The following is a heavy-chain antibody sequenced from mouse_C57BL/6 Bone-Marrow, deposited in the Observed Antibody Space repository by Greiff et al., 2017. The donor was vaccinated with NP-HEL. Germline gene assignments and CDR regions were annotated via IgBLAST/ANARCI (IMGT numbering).Heavy chain of an antibody. V-gene: IGHV1-76*01. CDR2: IYPGSGNT. CDR3: ASSRSYFDY. J-gene: IGHJ2*01. Sequence: VQLQQSGAELVRPGASVKLSCKASGYTFTDYYINWVKQRPGQGLEWIARIYPGSGNTYYNEKFKGEATLTAEKSSSTAYMQLSSLTSEDSAVYFCASSRSYFDYWGQGTTLTVSS. CDR1: GYTFTDYY. D-gene: IGHD6-2*01.